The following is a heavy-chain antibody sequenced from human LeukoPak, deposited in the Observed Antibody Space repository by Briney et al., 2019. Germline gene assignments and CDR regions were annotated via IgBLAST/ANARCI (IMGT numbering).Heavy chain of an antibody. CDR3: AKETVVVVAATPDAFDI. J-gene: IGHJ3*02. CDR1: GFTFSTYA. CDR2: ITDSGGST. V-gene: IGHV3-23*01. D-gene: IGHD2-15*01. Sequence: PGGSLRLSCAASGFTFSTYALTWVRQAPGKGLEWVSIITDSGGSTYYADSVKGRFTISRDNSKNTLYLQMNSLRAEDTAVYYCAKETVVVVAATPDAFDIWGQGTMVTVSS.